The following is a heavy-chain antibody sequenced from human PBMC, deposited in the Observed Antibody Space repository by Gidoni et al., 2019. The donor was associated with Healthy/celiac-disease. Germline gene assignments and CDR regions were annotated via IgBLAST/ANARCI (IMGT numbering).Heavy chain of an antibody. CDR1: GYTLPDLS. V-gene: IGHV1-24*01. CDR2: FDPEDGET. D-gene: IGHD3-9*01. CDR3: ATPSDYDILTGYYIFDY. Sequence: QVQLVQSGAEVKKPGASVKVSCKVSGYTLPDLSMHWVRQAPGKGLEWMGGFDPEDGETIYAQKFQGRVTMTEDTSTDTAYMELSSLRSEDTAVYYCATPSDYDILTGYYIFDYWGQGTLVTVSS. J-gene: IGHJ4*02.